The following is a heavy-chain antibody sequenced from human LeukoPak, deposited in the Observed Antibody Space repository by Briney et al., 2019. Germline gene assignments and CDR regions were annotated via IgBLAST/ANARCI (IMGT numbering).Heavy chain of an antibody. V-gene: IGHV3-7*01. Sequence: PGGSLRLSCAASGFTFSSYWMSWVRQAPGKGLEWVANIKQDGSEKYYVDSVKGRFTISRDNAKNSLYLQMNSLRAEDTAVYYCARDRYYYGSGSYSSPNYYSDYWGQGTLVTVSS. CDR3: ARDRYYYGSGSYSSPNYYSDY. D-gene: IGHD3-10*01. J-gene: IGHJ4*02. CDR2: IKQDGSEK. CDR1: GFTFSSYW.